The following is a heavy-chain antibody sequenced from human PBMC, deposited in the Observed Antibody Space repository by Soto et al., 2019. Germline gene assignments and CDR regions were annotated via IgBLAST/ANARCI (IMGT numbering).Heavy chain of an antibody. Sequence: EAPLVESGGGLVQPGGSLRLSCAASGFTFSTYEMNWVRQAPGKGLEWVSYISSSGSTIYYADSVKGRFTISRDNAKNSLYLKLNSVRAEDTAVYYCATRSGGGGAFDIWGQGTMVTVSS. J-gene: IGHJ3*02. D-gene: IGHD3-10*01. CDR3: ATRSGGGGAFDI. V-gene: IGHV3-48*03. CDR2: ISSSGSTI. CDR1: GFTFSTYE.